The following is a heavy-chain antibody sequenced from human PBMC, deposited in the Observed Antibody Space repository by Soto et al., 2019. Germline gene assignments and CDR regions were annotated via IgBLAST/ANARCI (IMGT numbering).Heavy chain of an antibody. CDR3: AREPYGDDAFDI. J-gene: IGHJ3*02. Sequence: SGTLSLTCTVSGGSVSSYYWSWIRQPPGKGLEWIGYIYYSGSTNYNPSLKSRVTISVDTSKNQFSLKLSSVAAADTAVYYCAREPYGDDAFDIWGQGTMVTVSS. D-gene: IGHD4-17*01. CDR2: IYYSGST. CDR1: GGSVSSYY. V-gene: IGHV4-59*02.